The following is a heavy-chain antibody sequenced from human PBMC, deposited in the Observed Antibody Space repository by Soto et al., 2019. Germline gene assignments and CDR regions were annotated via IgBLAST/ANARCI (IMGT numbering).Heavy chain of an antibody. CDR3: ARKGIIIWPAIDS. D-gene: IGHD2-2*01. J-gene: IGHJ4*02. CDR2: INSDGSST. Sequence: EVQLVESGGGLVQPGGSLRLSCAASGFTFSSYWMHWVRQAPGKGLVWVSRINSDGSSTSYADSVKGRFTISRDNAKNTLYLQMNSLRAEDTAVYYCARKGIIIWPAIDSWGQETLVNVSS. V-gene: IGHV3-74*01. CDR1: GFTFSSYW.